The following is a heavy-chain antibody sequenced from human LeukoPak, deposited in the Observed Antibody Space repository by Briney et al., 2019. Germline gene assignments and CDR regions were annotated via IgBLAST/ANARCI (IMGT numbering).Heavy chain of an antibody. CDR2: MTSTGGNT. J-gene: IGHJ4*02. CDR3: AKAKGGELTPLYYLDY. CDR1: GFTFSSYA. Sequence: GGSLRLSCAASGFTFSSYAMSWVRQTPGKGLEWVSGMTSTGGNTYYADSVKGRCTISRDNSRNTLYLQINSLRAEDTAVYYCAKAKGGELTPLYYLDYWGQGTLVTVSS. V-gene: IGHV3-23*01. D-gene: IGHD3-9*01.